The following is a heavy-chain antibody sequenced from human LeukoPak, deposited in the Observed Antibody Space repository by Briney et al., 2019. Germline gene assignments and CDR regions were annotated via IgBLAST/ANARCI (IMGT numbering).Heavy chain of an antibody. J-gene: IGHJ6*02. D-gene: IGHD3-10*01. CDR2: ISYDGSNK. CDR1: GFTFSSYA. V-gene: IGHV3-30-3*01. CDR3: ARDRAGQPRFCGMDV. Sequence: GSLRLSCAASGFTFSSYAMHWVRQAPGKGLEWVAVISYDGSNKYYADSVKGRFTISRDNSKNTLYLQMNSLRAEDTAVYYCARDRAGQPRFCGMDVWGQGTTATVSS.